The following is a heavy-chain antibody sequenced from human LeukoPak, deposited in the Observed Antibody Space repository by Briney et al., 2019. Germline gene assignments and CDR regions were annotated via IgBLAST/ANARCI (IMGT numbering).Heavy chain of an antibody. Sequence: GGSLRLSCAASGFTVSSNYMSWVRQAPGKGLEWVSVIYSGGSTYYADSVKGRFTISRDNAKNSVSLQLNSLRAEDTAVYFCVRSIDAWGQGTLVTVSS. CDR1: GFTVSSNY. V-gene: IGHV3-53*01. CDR2: IYSGGST. D-gene: IGHD3-3*01. J-gene: IGHJ5*02. CDR3: VRSIDA.